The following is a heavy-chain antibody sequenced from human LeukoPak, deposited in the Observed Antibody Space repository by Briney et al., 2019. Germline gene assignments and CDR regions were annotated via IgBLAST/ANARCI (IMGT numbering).Heavy chain of an antibody. CDR2: IYYSGST. CDR1: GGSISSSSYY. Sequence: PSETLSLTCTVSGGSISSSSYYWGWIRQPPGKGLEWIGSIYYSGSTYYNPSLKSRVTISVDTSKNQFSPKLSSVTAADTAVYYCARQPGKVDYWGQGTLVTVSS. J-gene: IGHJ4*02. V-gene: IGHV4-39*01. CDR3: ARQPGKVDY.